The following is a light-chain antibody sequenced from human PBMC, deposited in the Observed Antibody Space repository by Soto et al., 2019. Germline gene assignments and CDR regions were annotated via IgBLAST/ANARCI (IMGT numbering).Light chain of an antibody. CDR3: QQYGSSPRT. Sequence: EIVMTQSPATLSVSQGERATLSCRASQSVSSNLAWYQQKPGQAPRLLIYGASTRATGIPARFSGSGSGTDFTLTIRRLEPDDFAVYYCQQYGSSPRTFGQGTKVDIK. V-gene: IGKV3-15*01. CDR1: QSVSSN. J-gene: IGKJ1*01. CDR2: GAS.